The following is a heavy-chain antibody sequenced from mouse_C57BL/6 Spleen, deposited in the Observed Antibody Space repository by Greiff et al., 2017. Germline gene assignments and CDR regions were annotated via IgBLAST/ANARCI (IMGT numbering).Heavy chain of an antibody. CDR1: GFTFSSYA. V-gene: IGHV5-9-1*02. J-gene: IGHJ1*03. CDR2: ISSGGDYI. Sequence: EVKLMESGEGLVKPGGSLKLSCAASGFTFSSYAMSWVRQTPEKRLEWVAYISSGGDYIYYADTVKGRFTISRDNARNTLYLQMSSLKSEDTAMYYCTRDRLPYWYFDVWGTGTTVTVAS. CDR3: TRDRLPYWYFDV. D-gene: IGHD5-5*01.